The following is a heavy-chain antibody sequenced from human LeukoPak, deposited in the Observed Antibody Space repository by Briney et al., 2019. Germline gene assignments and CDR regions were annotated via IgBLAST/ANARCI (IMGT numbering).Heavy chain of an antibody. CDR3: ARVQYGGYRPSNFDY. D-gene: IGHD5-12*01. CDR1: GYTFTGYY. CDR2: INPNSGGT. V-gene: IGHV1-2*02. J-gene: IGHJ4*02. Sequence: ASVKVSCKASGYTFTGYYMHWVRLAPGQGLEWMGWINPNSGGTNYAQKFQGRVTMTRDTSISTAYMELSRLRSDDTAVYYCARVQYGGYRPSNFDYWGQGTLVTVSS.